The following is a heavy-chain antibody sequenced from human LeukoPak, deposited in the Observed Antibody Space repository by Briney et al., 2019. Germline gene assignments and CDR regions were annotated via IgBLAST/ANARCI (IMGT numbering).Heavy chain of an antibody. CDR1: GFTFSDYY. J-gene: IGHJ4*02. Sequence: GGSLRLSCAASGFTFSDYYMSWIRQAPGKGLEWVSYISSRGSTVYYADSLKGRFTISRDNGKNSLYLQMNSLRGEDTAVYYCARGYYDSSGYYLLWGQGTLVTVSS. V-gene: IGHV3-11*01. D-gene: IGHD3-22*01. CDR2: ISSRGSTV. CDR3: ARGYYDSSGYYLL.